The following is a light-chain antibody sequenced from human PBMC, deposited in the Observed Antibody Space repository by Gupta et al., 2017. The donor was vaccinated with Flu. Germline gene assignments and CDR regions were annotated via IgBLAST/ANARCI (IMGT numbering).Light chain of an antibody. CDR1: STSVGGYNL. CDR2: EDT. V-gene: IGLV2-23*01. Sequence: QSALTQPASVSGSPGQSIPTSCTGTSTSVGGYNLVSWYQQPPGKVPKLLIYEDTERPSGVSDRFSASKSGSTASLTISGLQAEDEGDYYCCSWTGTVIFGGGTKLTVL. J-gene: IGLJ2*01. CDR3: CSWTGTVI.